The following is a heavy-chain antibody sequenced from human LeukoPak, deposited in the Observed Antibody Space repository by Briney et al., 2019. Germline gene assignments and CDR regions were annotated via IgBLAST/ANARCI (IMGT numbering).Heavy chain of an antibody. CDR3: ATLTRDVTMIVVVAYYFDY. D-gene: IGHD3-22*01. Sequence: PSETLSLTCAVSGGSISSGGYSWSWIRQPPGKGLEWIGYIYHSGSTYYNPSLKSRVTISVDRSKNQFSLKLSSVTAADTAVYYCATLTRDVTMIVVVAYYFDYWGQGTLVTVSS. V-gene: IGHV4-30-2*01. J-gene: IGHJ4*02. CDR2: IYHSGST. CDR1: GGSISSGGYS.